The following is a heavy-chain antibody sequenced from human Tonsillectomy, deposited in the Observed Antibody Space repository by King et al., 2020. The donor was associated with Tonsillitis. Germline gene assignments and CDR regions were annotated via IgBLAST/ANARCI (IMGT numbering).Heavy chain of an antibody. Sequence: VQLVESRGGVVQPGRSLRLSCAASGFTFSSYGMHWVRQAPGKGLEWVAVISYDGSNKYYADSVKGRFTISRDNSKNTLYLQMNSLRAEDTAVYYCANSDYPYYGDYNRYGMDVWGQGTTVTVSS. CDR1: GFTFSSYG. CDR2: ISYDGSNK. D-gene: IGHD4-17*01. CDR3: ANSDYPYYGDYNRYGMDV. J-gene: IGHJ6*02. V-gene: IGHV3-30*18.